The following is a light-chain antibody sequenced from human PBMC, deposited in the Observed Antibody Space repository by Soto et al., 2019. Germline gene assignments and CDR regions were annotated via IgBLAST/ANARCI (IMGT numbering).Light chain of an antibody. CDR2: GAS. J-gene: IGKJ1*01. CDR3: QQYNNWPRT. CDR1: QSVSRN. V-gene: IGKV3-15*01. Sequence: EIVMTQAPATLSVSPGERATLSCRASQSVSRNLAWYQQKLDQAPRLLIYGASTRATGIPARYSGSRSGTEFPRTISSLQSEDFAVYYCQQYNNWPRTFGQGNKVEIK.